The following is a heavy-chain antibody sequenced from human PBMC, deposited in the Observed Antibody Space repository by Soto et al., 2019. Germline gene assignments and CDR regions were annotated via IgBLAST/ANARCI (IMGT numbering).Heavy chain of an antibody. J-gene: IGHJ2*01. V-gene: IGHV3-23*01. CDR3: ARKVSGSTGRPDLWYFDL. CDR1: GFTFSGYA. CDR2: ISGGGDAT. D-gene: IGHD3-10*01. Sequence: EVQLLDSGGGLVQPGGSLRLSCAASGFTFSGYALTWVRQAPGKGLEWVSAISGGGDATFYAVSVKGRFTISRDNSKTTLYLLMNTLRAEDTAVYYCARKVSGSTGRPDLWYFDLWGHGTLVTVSS.